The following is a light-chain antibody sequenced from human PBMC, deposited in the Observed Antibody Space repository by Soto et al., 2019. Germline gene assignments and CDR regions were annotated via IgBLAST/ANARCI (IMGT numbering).Light chain of an antibody. V-gene: IGLV2-8*01. CDR1: SSDVGGYDY. CDR2: EVT. Sequence: QSFLTQPPCASLSPGQSVTISCTGTSSDVGGYDYVSWYQQHPGKAPKLMIYEVTKRPSGVPDRFSGSKSGNTASLTVSGLQAEDEADYYCSSYAGSNNFVFGTGTKVTVL. CDR3: SSYAGSNNFV. J-gene: IGLJ1*01.